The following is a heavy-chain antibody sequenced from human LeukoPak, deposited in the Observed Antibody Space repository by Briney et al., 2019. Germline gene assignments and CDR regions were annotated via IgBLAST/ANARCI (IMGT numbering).Heavy chain of an antibody. CDR1: GGTFSSYA. Sequence: SVKVSCKASGGTFSSYAISWVRQAPGQGLEWMGGIIPIFDTANYAQKFQGRVTITTDESTSTAYMELSSLRSEDTAVYYCARVPNSSSWQTYYYYMDVWGKGTTVTVSS. CDR3: ARVPNSSSWQTYYYYMDV. D-gene: IGHD6-13*01. V-gene: IGHV1-69*05. CDR2: IIPIFDTA. J-gene: IGHJ6*03.